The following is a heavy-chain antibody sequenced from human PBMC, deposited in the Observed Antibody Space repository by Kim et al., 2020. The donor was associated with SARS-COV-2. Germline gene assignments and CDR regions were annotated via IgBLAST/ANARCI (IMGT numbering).Heavy chain of an antibody. V-gene: IGHV3-7*03. CDR3: AREGYDYVWGSYPSY. J-gene: IGHJ4*02. CDR1: GFTFSSYW. Sequence: GGSLRLSCAASGFTFSSYWMSWVRQAPGKGLEWVANIKQDGSEKYYVDSVKGRFTISRDNAKNSLYLQMNSLRAEDTAVYYCAREGYDYVWGSYPSYWGQGTLVTVSS. CDR2: IKQDGSEK. D-gene: IGHD3-16*01.